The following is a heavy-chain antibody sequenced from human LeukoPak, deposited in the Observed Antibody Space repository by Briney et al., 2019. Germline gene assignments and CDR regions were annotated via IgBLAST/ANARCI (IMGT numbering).Heavy chain of an antibody. J-gene: IGHJ3*02. CDR3: ARHITMVRGVISDAFDI. CDR2: IYPGDSDT. D-gene: IGHD3-10*01. Sequence: GESLKISCRGSGYSFTSYWIGWVRQMPGKGLEWMGIIYPGDSDTRYSPSFQGQVTISADKSISTAYLQWSSLKASDTAMYYCARHITMVRGVISDAFDIWGQGTMVTVSS. CDR1: GYSFTSYW. V-gene: IGHV5-51*01.